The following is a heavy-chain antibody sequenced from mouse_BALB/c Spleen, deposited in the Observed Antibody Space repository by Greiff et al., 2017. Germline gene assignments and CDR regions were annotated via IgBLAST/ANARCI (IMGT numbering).Heavy chain of an antibody. V-gene: IGHV1S81*02. J-gene: IGHJ4*01. D-gene: IGHD4-1*01. CDR2: INPSNGGT. Sequence: QVQLKQSGAELVKPGASVKLSCKASGYTFTSYYMYWVKQRPGQGLEWIGEINPSNGGTNFNEKFKSKATLTVDKSSSTAYMQLSSLTSEDSAVYYCTRLGSFYAMDDWGQGTSVTVSS. CDR1: GYTFTSYY. CDR3: TRLGSFYAMDD.